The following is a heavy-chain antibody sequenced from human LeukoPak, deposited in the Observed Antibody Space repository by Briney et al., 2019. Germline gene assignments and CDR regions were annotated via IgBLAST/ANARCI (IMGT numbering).Heavy chain of an antibody. CDR3: ATVDYVWGSYRSAYYFDY. Sequence: ASVKVSCKVSGYTLTELSMHWVRQAPGKGLEWMGGFDPEDGETIYAQKFQGRVTMTEDTSTDTAYMELSSLRSEDTAVYYCATVDYVWGSYRSAYYFDYWGQGTLVTVSS. V-gene: IGHV1-24*01. CDR1: GYTLTELS. CDR2: FDPEDGET. D-gene: IGHD3-16*02. J-gene: IGHJ4*02.